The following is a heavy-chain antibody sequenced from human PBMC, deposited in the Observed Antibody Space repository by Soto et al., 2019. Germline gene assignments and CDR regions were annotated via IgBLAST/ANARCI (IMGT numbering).Heavy chain of an antibody. CDR3: ARDRGSGWFRDAFDI. V-gene: IGHV1-69*01. CDR2: IIPLFGTT. J-gene: IGHJ3*02. Sequence: QVQLVQSGAEVKKPGSSVKVSCKASGGTFSSYGVSWVRQAPEQGLEWMGGIIPLFGTTNYAQMFQGRVTITADESTSTAYMELSRLRSGDTAVYYCARDRGSGWFRDAFDIWGQGTMVTVSS. CDR1: GGTFSSYG. D-gene: IGHD6-19*01.